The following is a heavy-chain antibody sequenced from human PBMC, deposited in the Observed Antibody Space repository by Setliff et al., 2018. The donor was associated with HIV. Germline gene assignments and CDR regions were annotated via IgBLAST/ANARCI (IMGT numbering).Heavy chain of an antibody. V-gene: IGHV3-20*04. D-gene: IGHD3-22*01. J-gene: IGHJ4*02. CDR2: ISWDGIKT. Sequence: SGGSLRLSCVGSGFMFNDYGMSWVRQAPGKGLEWVAGISWDGIKTTYGDSVKGRFTISSDNAKNSLHLQMNSLRAEDTAVYYCARSGARAWGIVVVITGGFDYWGQGTLVTVSS. CDR1: GFMFNDYG. CDR3: ARSGARAWGIVVVITGGFDY.